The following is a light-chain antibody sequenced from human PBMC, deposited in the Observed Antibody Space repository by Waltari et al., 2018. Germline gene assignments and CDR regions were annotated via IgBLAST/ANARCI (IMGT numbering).Light chain of an antibody. CDR3: HQYEDWPRHS. J-gene: IGKJ4*01. CDR2: GAY. Sequence: EIVVTQSPATLSVSPGERVTLSCRASQNVGTSLAWYQQKPGQTPRLLIFGAYSRASGVPARFSGSGSGTDFTLAISSLQSEDFAVYYCHQYEDWPRHSFGGGTKVQIE. V-gene: IGKV3-15*01. CDR1: QNVGTS.